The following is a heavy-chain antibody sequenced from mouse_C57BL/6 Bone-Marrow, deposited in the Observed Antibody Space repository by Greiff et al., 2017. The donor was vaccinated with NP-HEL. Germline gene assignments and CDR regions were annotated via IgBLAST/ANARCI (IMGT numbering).Heavy chain of an antibody. D-gene: IGHD1-1*01. CDR3: ARGDYYGTPDY. V-gene: IGHV1-69*01. CDR2: IDPSDSYT. Sequence: LQQPGAELVMPGASVKLSCKASGYTFTSYWMHWVKQRPGQGLEWIGEIDPSDSYTNYNQKFKGKSTLTVDKSSSTAYMQLSSLTSEDSAVYYCARGDYYGTPDYWGQGTTLTVSS. CDR1: GYTFTSYW. J-gene: IGHJ2*01.